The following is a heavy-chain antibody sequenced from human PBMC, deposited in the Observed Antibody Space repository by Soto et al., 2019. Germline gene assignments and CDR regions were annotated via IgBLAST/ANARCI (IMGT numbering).Heavy chain of an antibody. Sequence: EEQLVESGGGLVQPGGSLRLSCAASGFTFSTYWMSWVRQAPGKGLEWVANLNQDGSEKYYVDSVKGRFTISRDNAKNSLYLQMNILRAEDTAVYYCARYCRSTTCSFWGQGTLVTGSS. CDR3: ARYCRSTTCSF. J-gene: IGHJ4*02. CDR1: GFTFSTYW. D-gene: IGHD2-2*01. CDR2: LNQDGSEK. V-gene: IGHV3-7*01.